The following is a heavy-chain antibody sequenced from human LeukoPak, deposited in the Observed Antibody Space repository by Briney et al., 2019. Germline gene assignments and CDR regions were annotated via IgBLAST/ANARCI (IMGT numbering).Heavy chain of an antibody. CDR1: GFTFSIYG. CDR2: ISYDGSNK. J-gene: IGHJ6*02. D-gene: IGHD4-17*01. Sequence: GGSLRLSCAASGFTFSIYGMHWVRQAPGKGLEWGADISYDGSNKYYADCVKGRFTISRDNSKNTLYLQMNSMRAEDTAVYYCAKDSWRSTTVTTRGIYYYYVMDVWGQGTTVTVSS. V-gene: IGHV3-30*18. CDR3: AKDSWRSTTVTTRGIYYYYVMDV.